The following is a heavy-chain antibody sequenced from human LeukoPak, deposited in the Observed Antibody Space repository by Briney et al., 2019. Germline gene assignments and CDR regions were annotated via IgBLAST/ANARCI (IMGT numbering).Heavy chain of an antibody. CDR3: ARHPERYSYFDY. Sequence: WETLSLTCTVSGGSISSSSYYWGWIRQPPGKGLEWIGSIYYTGSAYYNPSLKSRVTMSVDTSKNQISLRLSSVTAADTAVYSCARHPERYSYFDYWGQGTLVTVSS. V-gene: IGHV4-39*01. D-gene: IGHD5-18*01. CDR1: GGSISSSSYY. CDR2: IYYTGSA. J-gene: IGHJ4*02.